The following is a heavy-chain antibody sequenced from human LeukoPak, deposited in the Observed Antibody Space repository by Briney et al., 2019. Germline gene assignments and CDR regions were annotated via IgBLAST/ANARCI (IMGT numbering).Heavy chain of an antibody. CDR3: ARNYDSSGYLFDY. Sequence: SETLSLTCTVSGGSISSSSYYWGWIRQPPGKGLEWIGSIYHSGSTYYNPSLKSRVTISVDRSKNQFSLKLSSVTAADTAVYYCARNYDSSGYLFDYWGQGTLVTVSS. CDR2: IYHSGST. D-gene: IGHD3-22*01. V-gene: IGHV4-39*07. J-gene: IGHJ4*02. CDR1: GGSISSSSYY.